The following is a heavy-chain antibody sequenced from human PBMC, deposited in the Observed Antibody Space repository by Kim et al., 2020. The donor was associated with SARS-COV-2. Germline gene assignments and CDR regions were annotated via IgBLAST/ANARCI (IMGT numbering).Heavy chain of an antibody. D-gene: IGHD5-18*01. CDR1: GFTFSSYA. CDR2: IYSGGSST. Sequence: GGSLRLSCAASGFTFSSYAMSWVRQAPGKGLEWVSVIYSGGSSTYYADSVKGRFTISRDNSKNTLYLQMNSLRAEDTAVYYCAKEVDTAMDTYFDYWGQGTLVTVSS. J-gene: IGHJ4*02. CDR3: AKEVDTAMDTYFDY. V-gene: IGHV3-23*03.